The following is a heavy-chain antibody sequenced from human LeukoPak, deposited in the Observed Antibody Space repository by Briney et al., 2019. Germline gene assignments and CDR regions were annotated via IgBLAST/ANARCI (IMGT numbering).Heavy chain of an antibody. V-gene: IGHV3-66*01. CDR1: GFTVSSNY. D-gene: IGHD1-7*01. Sequence: GGSLRLSCAASGFTVSSNYMSWVRQAPGKGLEWVSVIYSGGSTYYADSVKGRFTISRDNSKNTLYLRMNSLRAEDTAVYYCARDMDWNYLGVFDYWGQGTLVTVSS. CDR2: IYSGGST. CDR3: ARDMDWNYLGVFDY. J-gene: IGHJ4*02.